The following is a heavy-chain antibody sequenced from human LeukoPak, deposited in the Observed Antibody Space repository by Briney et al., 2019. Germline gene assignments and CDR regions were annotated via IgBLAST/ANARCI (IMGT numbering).Heavy chain of an antibody. Sequence: ASVKVSCKASGYTFTNFGISWVRQAPGQGLEWMGGIIPIFGTANYAQKFQGRVTITADESTSTAYMELSSLRSEDTAVYYCARDPYYYDSSVLDYWGQGTLVTVSS. CDR2: IIPIFGTA. CDR1: GYTFTNFG. V-gene: IGHV1-69*13. CDR3: ARDPYYYDSSVLDY. D-gene: IGHD3-22*01. J-gene: IGHJ4*02.